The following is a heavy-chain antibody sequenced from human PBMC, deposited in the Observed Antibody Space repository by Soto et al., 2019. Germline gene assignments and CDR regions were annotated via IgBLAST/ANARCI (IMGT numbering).Heavy chain of an antibody. D-gene: IGHD3-9*01. J-gene: IGHJ6*02. CDR2: ISGNGGST. V-gene: IGHV3-23*01. Sequence: PGGSLRLSCAASGFTFSSYAMNWVRQAPGKGLEWVSVISGNGGSTYYADSVKGRFTISRDNSQNTLFLQMNSLRAEDTAEYYCARVLRYFDTPYGMDVWGQGTTVTVSS. CDR3: ARVLRYFDTPYGMDV. CDR1: GFTFSSYA.